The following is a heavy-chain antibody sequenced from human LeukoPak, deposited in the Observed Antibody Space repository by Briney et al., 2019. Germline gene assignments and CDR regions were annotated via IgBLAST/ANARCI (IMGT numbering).Heavy chain of an antibody. CDR2: IKSKTDGGTT. CDR1: GFTFSNAW. J-gene: IGHJ4*02. Sequence: GGSLRLSCAASGFTFSNAWMSWVRQAPGKGLEWVGRIKSKTDGGTTDYAAPVKGRFTISRDDSKNALYLQMNSLKTEDTAVYYCARVGGPSHYGDYGFDYWGQGTLVTVSS. D-gene: IGHD4-17*01. CDR3: ARVGGPSHYGDYGFDY. V-gene: IGHV3-15*01.